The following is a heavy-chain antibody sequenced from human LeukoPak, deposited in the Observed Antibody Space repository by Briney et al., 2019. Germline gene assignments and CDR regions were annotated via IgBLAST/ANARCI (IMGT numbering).Heavy chain of an antibody. D-gene: IGHD3-10*01. CDR1: GGSLSPYY. CDR2: IYHTGTT. J-gene: IGHJ3*02. Sequence: SETLSLTCTVSGGSLSPYYWTWIRQPPGKGLEWIGYIYHTGTTRYNPSLNSRVTISVETSENQLSLKLTSVTASDTAVYYCARHRSNRVFPSFDIWGQGTMVTVSS. V-gene: IGHV4-59*08. CDR3: ARHRSNRVFPSFDI.